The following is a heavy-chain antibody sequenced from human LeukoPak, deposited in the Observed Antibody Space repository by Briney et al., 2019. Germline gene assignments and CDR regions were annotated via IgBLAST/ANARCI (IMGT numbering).Heavy chain of an antibody. J-gene: IGHJ4*02. D-gene: IGHD3-10*01. Sequence: GSLRLSCAASGFTFSDYYMSWIRQAPGKGLEWVSYISSSGSTIYYAASVKGRFTISRDNAKNSLYLQMNSLRAEDTAVYYCARLIRLRYGEYYFDYWGQGTLVTVSS. CDR1: GFTFSDYY. CDR2: ISSSGSTI. V-gene: IGHV3-11*01. CDR3: ARLIRLRYGEYYFDY.